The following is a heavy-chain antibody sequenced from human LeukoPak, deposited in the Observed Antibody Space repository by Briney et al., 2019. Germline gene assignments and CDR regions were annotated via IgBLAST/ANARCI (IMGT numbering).Heavy chain of an antibody. D-gene: IGHD6-19*01. CDR2: IYHNGDT. V-gene: IGHV4-38-2*02. CDR1: DYSISSGYY. Sequence: SETLSLTCTVSDYSISSGYYWGWIRQPPRKGLEWIGSIYHNGDTYYNPSLKSRVTISVDTPKNQFSLKLSSVTAADTAVYYCARDLPVAGTGSGYWGQGTLVTVSS. J-gene: IGHJ4*02. CDR3: ARDLPVAGTGSGY.